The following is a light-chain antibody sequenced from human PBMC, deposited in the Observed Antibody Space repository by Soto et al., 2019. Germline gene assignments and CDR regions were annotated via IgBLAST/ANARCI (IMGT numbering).Light chain of an antibody. V-gene: IGKV3-11*01. CDR3: QQRSNWPLT. CDR2: DAS. J-gene: IGKJ4*01. CDR1: QSVSSY. Sequence: EIVLTQSPATLSLSPGERATLSCRASQSVSSYLAWYRQKPGQAPRLLIYDASNRATGIPARFSGSGSGTDFTLTISSLAPEDFAVYYCQQRSNWPLTFGGGTTVEIK.